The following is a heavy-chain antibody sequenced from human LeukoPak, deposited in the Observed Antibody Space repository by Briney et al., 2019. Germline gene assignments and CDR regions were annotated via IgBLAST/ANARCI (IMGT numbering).Heavy chain of an antibody. V-gene: IGHV1-69*05. J-gene: IGHJ6*03. Sequence: SVKVSCKASGGTFSSYAISWVRQAPGQGPEWMGGIIPIFGTANYAQKFQGRVTITTDESTSTAYMELSSLRSEDTAVYYCARSKIYYYYMDVWGKGTTVTVSS. CDR3: ARSKIYYYYMDV. CDR1: GGTFSSYA. CDR2: IIPIFGTA.